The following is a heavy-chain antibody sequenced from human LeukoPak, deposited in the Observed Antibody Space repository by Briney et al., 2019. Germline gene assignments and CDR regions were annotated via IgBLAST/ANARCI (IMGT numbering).Heavy chain of an antibody. CDR1: GFTFSSYA. J-gene: IGHJ5*02. D-gene: IGHD3-22*01. Sequence: GGSLRLSCAASGFTFSSYAMHWVRQAPGKGLEWVAVISYDGSNKYYADSVKGRFTISRDNSKNTLYLQMNSLRAEDTAVYYCASDVTYYYDSSGPRSLNWFDPWGQGTLVTVSS. CDR2: ISYDGSNK. V-gene: IGHV3-30*04. CDR3: ASDVTYYYDSSGPRSLNWFDP.